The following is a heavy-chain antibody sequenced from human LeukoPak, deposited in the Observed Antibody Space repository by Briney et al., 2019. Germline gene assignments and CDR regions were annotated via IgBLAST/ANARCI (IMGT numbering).Heavy chain of an antibody. J-gene: IGHJ4*02. Sequence: GASVKVSCKASGYTFTGYYMHWVRQAPGQGLEWMGIINPSGGSTSYAQKFQGRVTMTRDTSTSTVYMELSSLRSEDTAVYYCARGPHYYYGSGSYFDYWGQGTLVTVSS. D-gene: IGHD3-10*01. V-gene: IGHV1-46*01. CDR3: ARGPHYYYGSGSYFDY. CDR2: INPSGGST. CDR1: GYTFTGYY.